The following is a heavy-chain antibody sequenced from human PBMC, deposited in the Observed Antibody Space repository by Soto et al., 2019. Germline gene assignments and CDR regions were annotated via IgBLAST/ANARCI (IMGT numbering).Heavy chain of an antibody. CDR2: ISGSGSTI. V-gene: IGHV3-23*01. Sequence: PGGSLRLSCAASGFTFSSYAVSWVRQAPGKGPEWISSISGSGSTIYYADSVKGRFTISRDNSKNTLYLQMSSLRAEDTAVYYCAKVFYYYDSSGYYHFDYWGQGTLVNVSS. CDR3: AKVFYYYDSSGYYHFDY. D-gene: IGHD3-22*01. J-gene: IGHJ4*02. CDR1: GFTFSSYA.